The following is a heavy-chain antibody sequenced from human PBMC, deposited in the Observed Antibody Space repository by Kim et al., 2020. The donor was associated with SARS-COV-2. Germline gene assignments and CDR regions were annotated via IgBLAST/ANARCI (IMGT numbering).Heavy chain of an antibody. J-gene: IGHJ4*02. CDR3: AKDFASDY. CDR2: ISGSGGTT. Sequence: GGSLRLSCVASGFTFMSYGMSWVRQAPGKGLEWASGISGSGGTTYYADSVKGRFTISRDNSKKTLYLQMNSLRAEDTALYYCAKDFASDYWGQGTLVTVSS. CDR1: GFTFMSYG. V-gene: IGHV3-23*01. D-gene: IGHD3-3*01.